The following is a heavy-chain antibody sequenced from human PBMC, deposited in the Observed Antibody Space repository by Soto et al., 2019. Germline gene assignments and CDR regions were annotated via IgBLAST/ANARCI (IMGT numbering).Heavy chain of an antibody. CDR2: IYPGNSDT. J-gene: IGHJ4*02. D-gene: IGHD1-26*01. CDR3: ARWPAGATASNFDS. Sequence: PGESLKISCKASGYSFTTYWIGWVRQMPGKGLDWVAIIYPGNSDTRYSPSFLGQVTISADKSISTAYLQWSSLQASDTAMYYCARWPAGATASNFDSWGLGTLVTVSS. V-gene: IGHV5-51*01. CDR1: GYSFTTYW.